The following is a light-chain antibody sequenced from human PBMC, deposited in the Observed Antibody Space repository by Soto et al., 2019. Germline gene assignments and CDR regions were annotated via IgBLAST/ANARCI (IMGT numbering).Light chain of an antibody. J-gene: IGLJ2*01. CDR1: TSAVVGYNY. CDR2: EVS. CDR3: SSYTSSSSLVV. V-gene: IGLV2-14*01. Sequence: QSALTQPASVSGSPGQSITISCTGTTSAVVGYNYVSWYQQHPGQAPTLMIYEVSNRHSGVSNRCSGSTAGNRASLTISGLQAEEEADYYCSSYTSSSSLVVFGGGTKLTVL.